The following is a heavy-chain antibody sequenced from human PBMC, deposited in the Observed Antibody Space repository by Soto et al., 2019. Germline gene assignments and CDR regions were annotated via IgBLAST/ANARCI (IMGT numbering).Heavy chain of an antibody. CDR2: INPSGGST. J-gene: IGHJ5*02. D-gene: IGHD2-15*01. CDR1: GYTFTSYY. Sequence: ASVKVSCKASGYTFTSYYMHWVRQAPGQGLEWMGIINPSGGSTSYAQKFQGRVTMTRDTSTSTAYMELRSLRSDDTAVYYCARVVVVAATRWFDPWGQGTLVTVSS. CDR3: ARVVVVAATRWFDP. V-gene: IGHV1-46*01.